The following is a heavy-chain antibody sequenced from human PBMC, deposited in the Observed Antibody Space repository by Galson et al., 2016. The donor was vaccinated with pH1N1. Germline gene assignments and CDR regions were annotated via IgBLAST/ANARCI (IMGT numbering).Heavy chain of an antibody. CDR3: ARENSFKVVGEGWYYYYGMDV. V-gene: IGHV4-4*07. CDR2: MYTSGST. D-gene: IGHD2-2*01. J-gene: IGHJ6*02. CDR1: GDSVSAYY. Sequence: ETLSLTCTVSGDSVSAYYWSWVRQPAGKGLEWIGTMYTSGSTNYNPSLKSRVSMSVDTSKNQFSLKLNSVTAADTAVYYCARENSFKVVGEGWYYYYGMDVWGQGTTVTVSS.